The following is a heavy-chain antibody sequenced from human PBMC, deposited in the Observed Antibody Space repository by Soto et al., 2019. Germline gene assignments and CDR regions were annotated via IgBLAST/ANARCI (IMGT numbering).Heavy chain of an antibody. CDR3: ARDGRYYDSTGEDFHYYGLDV. CDR2: TYHSGST. D-gene: IGHD3-22*01. J-gene: IGHJ6*02. V-gene: IGHV4-30-2*01. Sequence: PSETLSLTCVVSGGSISSGAYSWSWIRQPPGGGLEWIGYTYHSGSTSYNPSLKSRVTISVDRSKNQFSLKLSSVTAADTAVYYCARDGRYYDSTGEDFHYYGLDVWGQGTTVTVSS. CDR1: GGSISSGAYS.